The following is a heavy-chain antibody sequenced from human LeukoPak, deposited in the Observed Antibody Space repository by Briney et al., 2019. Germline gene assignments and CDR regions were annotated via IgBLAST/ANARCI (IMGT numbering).Heavy chain of an antibody. CDR1: GFTFSSYG. D-gene: IGHD6-13*01. V-gene: IGHV3-30*18. CDR3: AKDRSSWYSYYYYYMDV. CDR2: ISYNGSNK. Sequence: GRSLRLSCAASGFTFSSYGMHWVRQAPGKGLEWVAVISYNGSNKYYADSVKGRFTISRDNSKNTLYLQMNSLRAEDTAVYYCAKDRSSWYSYYYYYMDVWGKGTTVTVSS. J-gene: IGHJ6*03.